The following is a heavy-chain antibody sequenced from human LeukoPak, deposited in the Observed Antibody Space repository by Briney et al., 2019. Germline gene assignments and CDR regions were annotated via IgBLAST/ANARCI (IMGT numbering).Heavy chain of an antibody. J-gene: IGHJ3*02. D-gene: IGHD6-6*01. CDR1: GGSTSSYY. Sequence: PSETLSLTCTVSGGSTSSYYWSWIRQPPGKGLEWIGYIYYSGSTNYNPSLKSRVTISVDTSKNQFSLKLSSVTAADTAVYYCARHAVSSSPRDAFDIWGQGTMVTVSS. V-gene: IGHV4-59*08. CDR2: IYYSGST. CDR3: ARHAVSSSPRDAFDI.